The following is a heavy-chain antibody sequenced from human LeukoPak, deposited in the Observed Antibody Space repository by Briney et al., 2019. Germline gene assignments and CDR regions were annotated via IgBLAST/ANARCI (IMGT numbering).Heavy chain of an antibody. V-gene: IGHV1-2*02. J-gene: IGHJ4*02. Sequence: ASVKVSCKASGYTFTGDDMHWVRQAPGQGLEWMGWINPNSGGTNYAQKFQGRVTMTRDTSISTAYMELSRLRSDDTAVYYCARDVKTIQCFDYWGQGTLATVSS. D-gene: IGHD5-24*01. CDR3: ARDVKTIQCFDY. CDR1: GYTFTGDD. CDR2: INPNSGGT.